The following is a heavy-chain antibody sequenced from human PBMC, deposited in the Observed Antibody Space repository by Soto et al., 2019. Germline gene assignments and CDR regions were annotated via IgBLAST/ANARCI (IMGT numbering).Heavy chain of an antibody. CDR3: AKGHHSGWLRQDFDY. J-gene: IGHJ4*02. Sequence: ESVGGLVQPGGSLRLSCAASGFTFSSYAMSWVRQAPGKGLEWVSVISGSGDNTYYADSVKGRFTISRDNSKNTVNLQMNSLRAEDTAVYYCAKGHHSGWLRQDFDYWGQGTLVTVSS. V-gene: IGHV3-23*01. CDR1: GFTFSSYA. CDR2: ISGSGDNT. D-gene: IGHD6-19*01.